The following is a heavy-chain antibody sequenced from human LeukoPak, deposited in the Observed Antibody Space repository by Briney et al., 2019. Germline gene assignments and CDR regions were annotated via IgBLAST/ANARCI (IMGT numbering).Heavy chain of an antibody. CDR1: GFTFSDYY. CDR3: AKDQRIGGWELQFYFDY. D-gene: IGHD1-26*01. V-gene: IGHV3-11*01. CDR2: ISSSGSTI. Sequence: GGSLRLSCAASGFTFSDYYMSWIRQAPGKGLEWVSYISSSGSTIYYADSVKGRFTISRDNSKNTLYLQMNSLGAEDTAVYYCAKDQRIGGWELQFYFDYWGQGTLVTVSS. J-gene: IGHJ4*02.